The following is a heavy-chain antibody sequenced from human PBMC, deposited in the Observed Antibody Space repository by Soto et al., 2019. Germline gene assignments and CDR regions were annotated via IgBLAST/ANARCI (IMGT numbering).Heavy chain of an antibody. Sequence: QVQLVQPGAEVKKPGASVKVSCKASGYTFTSYAMHWVRQAPGQRLEGMGWINAGNGNTKYSQKFQGRVTITRDTSASTAYMELSRLRSEDTAVYYCARGTNVLRYFDWLSRFDYWGQGTLVTVSS. CDR3: ARGTNVLRYFDWLSRFDY. J-gene: IGHJ4*02. CDR2: INAGNGNT. D-gene: IGHD3-9*01. V-gene: IGHV1-3*01. CDR1: GYTFTSYA.